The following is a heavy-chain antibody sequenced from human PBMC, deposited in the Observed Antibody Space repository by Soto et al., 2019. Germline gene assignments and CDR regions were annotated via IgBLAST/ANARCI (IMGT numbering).Heavy chain of an antibody. V-gene: IGHV1-2*02. CDR1: GYTFTGYQ. CDR3: ARGRTIVSPVN. Sequence: QVQVVQSGAEVKKPGASVKVSCKASGYTFTGYQMHWVRQAPGQGLEWMGWFNPNSGGANYAQKFQGRVTMTGDTSISTAYMELNRLTSDDTAVYYCARGRTIVSPVNWGQGTLVSVSS. D-gene: IGHD2-21*01. CDR2: FNPNSGGA. J-gene: IGHJ4*02.